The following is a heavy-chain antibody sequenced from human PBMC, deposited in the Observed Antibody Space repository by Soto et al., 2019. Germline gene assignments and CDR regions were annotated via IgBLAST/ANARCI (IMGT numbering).Heavy chain of an antibody. CDR3: AKDLTMIVVGQADY. CDR1: GFTFSSYA. J-gene: IGHJ4*02. CDR2: ISGSGGST. D-gene: IGHD3-22*01. Sequence: EVQLLESGGGLVQPGGSLRLSCAASGFTFSSYAMSWVRQAPGKGLEWVSAISGSGGSTYYADSVKGRFTISRDNSKNTLYLQMNSLRAEDTAVKYRAKDLTMIVVGQADYWGQGTLVTVSS. V-gene: IGHV3-23*01.